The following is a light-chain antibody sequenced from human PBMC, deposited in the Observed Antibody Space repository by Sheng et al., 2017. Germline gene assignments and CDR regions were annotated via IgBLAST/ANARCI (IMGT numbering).Light chain of an antibody. Sequence: QSALTQPASVSGSPGQSITISCTGTSSDVGGYNYVSWYQQHPGKGPKLMIYDVSHRPSGVSHRFSGSKSGDTASLAISGLQPEDEADYYCSSYTTSSTLLFGTGTKVTVL. V-gene: IGLV2-14*01. CDR1: SSDVGGYNY. J-gene: IGLJ1*01. CDR3: SSYTTSSTLL. CDR2: DVS.